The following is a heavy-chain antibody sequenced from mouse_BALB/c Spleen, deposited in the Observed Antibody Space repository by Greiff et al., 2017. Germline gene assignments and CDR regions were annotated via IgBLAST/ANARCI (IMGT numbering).Heavy chain of an antibody. CDR1: GYTFSSYW. Sequence: QVHVKQSGAELMKPGASVKISCKATGYTFSSYWIEWVKQRPGHGLEWIGEILPGSGSTNYNEKFKGKATFTADTSSNTAYMQLSSLTSEDSAVYYCARGVYDGYYAMDYWGQGTSVTVSS. V-gene: IGHV1-9*01. J-gene: IGHJ4*01. D-gene: IGHD2-3*01. CDR2: ILPGSGST. CDR3: ARGVYDGYYAMDY.